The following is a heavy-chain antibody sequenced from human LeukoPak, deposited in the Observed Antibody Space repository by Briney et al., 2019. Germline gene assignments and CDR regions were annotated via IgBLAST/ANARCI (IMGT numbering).Heavy chain of an antibody. V-gene: IGHV3-20*04. CDR2: INWNGGST. CDR3: ARDGRSGIAAAGHEYYYYYYYMDV. D-gene: IGHD6-13*01. CDR1: GFTFDDYG. Sequence: GGSPRLSCAASGFTFDDYGMSWVRQAPGKGLEWVSGINWNGGSTGYADSVKGRFTISRDNAKDSLYLQMNSLRAEDTALYYCARDGRSGIAAAGHEYYYYYYYMDVWGKGTTVTVSS. J-gene: IGHJ6*03.